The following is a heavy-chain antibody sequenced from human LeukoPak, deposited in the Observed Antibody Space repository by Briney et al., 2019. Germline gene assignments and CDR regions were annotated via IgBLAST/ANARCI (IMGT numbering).Heavy chain of an antibody. D-gene: IGHD3-3*01. CDR3: ARGLDYDFWSGSLGYYYYMDV. V-gene: IGHV4-4*07. J-gene: IGHJ6*03. CDR2: IYTSGST. CDR1: GGSISSYY. Sequence: SETLSLTCTVSGGSISSYYWSWIRQPAGKGLEWIGRIYTSGSTNYNLSLKSRVTISVDKSKNQFSLKLSSVTAADTAVYYCARGLDYDFWSGSLGYYYYMDVWGKGTTVTVSS.